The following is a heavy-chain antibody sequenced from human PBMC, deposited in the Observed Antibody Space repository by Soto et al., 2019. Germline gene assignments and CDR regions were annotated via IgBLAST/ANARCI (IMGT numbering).Heavy chain of an antibody. CDR3: ARWSYLDY. V-gene: IGHV3-23*01. Sequence: GGSLRLSCAASGFSFGSYALSWVRQAPGKGLEWVSTISGSDGKTFYADSVKGRFSISRDTSQSTLYLQMDSLRADDTAMYYCARWSYLDYWGQGTRVTVSS. CDR1: GFSFGSYA. J-gene: IGHJ4*02. CDR2: ISGSDGKT. D-gene: IGHD3-3*01.